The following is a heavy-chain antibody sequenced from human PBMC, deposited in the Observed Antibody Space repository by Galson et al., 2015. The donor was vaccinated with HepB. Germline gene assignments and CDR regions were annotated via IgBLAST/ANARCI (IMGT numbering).Heavy chain of an antibody. CDR2: IRTYNGNT. D-gene: IGHD3-10*01. Sequence: VKVSCKASGYTFNDYGICWVRQAPGQGLEWMGCIRTYNGNTRNTQKFQGRVTLTTDTSTSTAYMELRSLKSDDTAVYYCARGNYYASGSYYFWGQGTLVTVSS. J-gene: IGHJ4*02. CDR3: ARGNYYASGSYYF. V-gene: IGHV1-18*01. CDR1: GYTFNDYG.